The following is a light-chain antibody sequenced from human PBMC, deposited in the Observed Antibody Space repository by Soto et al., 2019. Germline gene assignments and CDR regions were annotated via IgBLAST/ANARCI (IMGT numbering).Light chain of an antibody. V-gene: IGLV3-21*02. CDR3: QVWDSSLLHHV. J-gene: IGLJ1*01. CDR2: DDS. CDR1: NIGTKT. Sequence: SYELTQSPSVSVAPGQTAMITCGGDNIGTKTVHWFQQRPGQAPVLVVFDDSDRPSGIPERFSGSNSGTTATLTISRVEAGDEADYYCQVWDSSLLHHVFGTGTKLTVL.